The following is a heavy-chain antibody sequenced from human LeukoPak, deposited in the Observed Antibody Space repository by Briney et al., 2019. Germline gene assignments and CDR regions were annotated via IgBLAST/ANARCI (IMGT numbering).Heavy chain of an antibody. V-gene: IGHV3-21*01. CDR1: GFTFSSYS. J-gene: IGHJ4*02. CDR2: ISSSSSYI. Sequence: GGSLRLSCAASGFTFSSYSMNWVRQAPGKGLEWVSSISSSSSYIYYADSVKGRFTISRDNAKNSLYLQMNSLRAEDTAVYYCAKEREEMATIDPLGYWGQGTLVTVSS. CDR3: AKEREEMATIDPLGY. D-gene: IGHD5-24*01.